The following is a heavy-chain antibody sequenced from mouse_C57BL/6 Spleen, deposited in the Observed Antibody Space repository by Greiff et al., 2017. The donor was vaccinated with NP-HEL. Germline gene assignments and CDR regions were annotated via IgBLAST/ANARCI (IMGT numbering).Heavy chain of an antibody. CDR3: ARSGYYGSSPLAMDY. J-gene: IGHJ4*01. V-gene: IGHV1-54*01. Sequence: VQLVESGAELVRPGPSVKVSCKASGYAFTNYLIEWVKQRPGPGLEWIGVINPGSGGTNYNEKFKGKATLTADKSSSTAYMQLSSLTSEDSAVYFCARSGYYGSSPLAMDYWGQGTSVTVSS. D-gene: IGHD1-1*01. CDR1: GYAFTNYL. CDR2: INPGSGGT.